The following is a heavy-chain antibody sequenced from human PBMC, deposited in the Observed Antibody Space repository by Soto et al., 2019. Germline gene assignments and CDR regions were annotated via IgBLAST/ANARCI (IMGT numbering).Heavy chain of an antibody. J-gene: IGHJ4*02. CDR3: ARGIRKYSGSDY. CDR2: IKGDESST. CDR1: GFPFSSYW. D-gene: IGHD2-15*01. V-gene: IGHV3-74*01. Sequence: EVQLVESGGGLVQPGGSLRLSCEASGFPFSSYWMHWVRQSPGKGLEWVSRIKGDESSTSYADSVKGRFTISRDNAGDALYLQMNSLRAEDTAVDYCARGIRKYSGSDYWGQGPLVTVAS.